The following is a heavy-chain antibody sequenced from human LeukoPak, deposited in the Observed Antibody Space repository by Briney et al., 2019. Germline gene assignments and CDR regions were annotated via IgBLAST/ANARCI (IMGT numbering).Heavy chain of an antibody. V-gene: IGHV3-66*01. CDR1: GFTFGDYA. Sequence: GGSLRLSCTASGFTFGDYAMSWVRQAPGKGLEWVSVVYSGGSTYYADSVKGRFTISRDNSKNTLYLQMNSLRAEDTAVYYCAKDGYYYDSSGYPDYWGQGTLVTVSS. J-gene: IGHJ4*02. D-gene: IGHD3-22*01. CDR3: AKDGYYYDSSGYPDY. CDR2: VYSGGST.